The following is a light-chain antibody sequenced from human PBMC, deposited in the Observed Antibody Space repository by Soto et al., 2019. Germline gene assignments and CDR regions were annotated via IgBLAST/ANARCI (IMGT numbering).Light chain of an antibody. CDR3: QQRTNWLWT. J-gene: IGKJ1*01. Sequence: NVLTQSTATLTLSPGERATLSCRASQSVSSYLAWYQQKPGQAPRLLIYDAFNRATGIPARFSGSGSGTDFTLTISSLEPEDFAVYYCQQRTNWLWTFGQGTKVEI. V-gene: IGKV3-11*01. CDR2: DAF. CDR1: QSVSSY.